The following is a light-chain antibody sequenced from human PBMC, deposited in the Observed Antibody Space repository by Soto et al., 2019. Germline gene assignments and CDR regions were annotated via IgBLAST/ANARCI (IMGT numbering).Light chain of an antibody. CDR3: QQYGSSPLIT. J-gene: IGKJ3*01. V-gene: IGKV3-20*01. CDR2: GAS. Sequence: EIVLTQSPGTLSLSPGERATLSCRASQSVSSSYLAWYQQKPGQAPRLLIYGASSRATGIPDRFSGSGSGTDFTLTISRLEPEDFPVYYCQQYGSSPLITFGPGTQVHIK. CDR1: QSVSSSY.